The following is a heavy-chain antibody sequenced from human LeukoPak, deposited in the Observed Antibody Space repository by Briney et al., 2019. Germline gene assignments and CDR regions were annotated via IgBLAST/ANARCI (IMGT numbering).Heavy chain of an antibody. D-gene: IGHD6-13*01. CDR3: ARDHSWYRGRDAFDI. CDR1: GYTFTSYG. V-gene: IGHV1-18*01. Sequence: ASVTVSCKASGYTFTSYGISWVRQAPGQGLEWMGWISAYNGNTNYAQKLQGRVTMTTDTSTSTAYMELRSLRSDDTAVYYCARDHSWYRGRDAFDIWGQGTMVTVSS. J-gene: IGHJ3*02. CDR2: ISAYNGNT.